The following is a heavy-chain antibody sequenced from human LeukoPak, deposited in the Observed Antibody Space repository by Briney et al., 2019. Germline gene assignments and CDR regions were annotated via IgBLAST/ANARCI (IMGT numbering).Heavy chain of an antibody. Sequence: SETLSLTCTVSGGSISSYYWSWIRQPPGKGLEWIGYIYYSGSTNYNPSLKSRVTILVDTSKNQFSLKLSSVTAADTAVYYCARVLRYFDWLGTWRYYFDYWGQGTLVTVSS. CDR3: ARVLRYFDWLGTWRYYFDY. V-gene: IGHV4-59*01. D-gene: IGHD3-9*01. J-gene: IGHJ4*02. CDR2: IYYSGST. CDR1: GGSISSYY.